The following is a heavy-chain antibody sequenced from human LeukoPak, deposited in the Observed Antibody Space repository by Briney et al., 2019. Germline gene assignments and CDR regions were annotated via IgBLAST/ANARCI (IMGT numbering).Heavy chain of an antibody. Sequence: GGSLRLSCAASGFTFSSYAMSWVRQAPANGLEWLSGIGVSGATTYYADSVKGRFTISRDNSKNTLYLQMNSLRGEDTAVYYCAKDVQRFSSSWYYFDSWGQGTLVTVSS. D-gene: IGHD6-13*01. CDR2: IGVSGATT. V-gene: IGHV3-23*01. CDR1: GFTFSSYA. CDR3: AKDVQRFSSSWYYFDS. J-gene: IGHJ4*02.